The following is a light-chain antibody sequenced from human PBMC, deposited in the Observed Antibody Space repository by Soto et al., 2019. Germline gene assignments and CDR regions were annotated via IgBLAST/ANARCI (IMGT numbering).Light chain of an antibody. V-gene: IGKV2-28*01. CDR2: FGS. CDR1: QSLLHSNGYNC. Sequence: EIVMTQSPLSLPVNPGEPASISCRSSQSLLHSNGYNCLDWYVQKPGQSPQLLIYFGSNRASGVPDRFSGSGSGTDFTLKISRVEAEDVGLYYCMQALQTPLTFGGGTKVEIK. J-gene: IGKJ4*01. CDR3: MQALQTPLT.